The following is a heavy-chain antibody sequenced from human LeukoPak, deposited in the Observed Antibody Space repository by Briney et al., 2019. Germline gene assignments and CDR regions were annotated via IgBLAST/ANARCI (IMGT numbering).Heavy chain of an antibody. CDR1: GFTFSSYW. D-gene: IGHD3-10*01. CDR2: IKQDGSEK. V-gene: IGHV3-7*01. CDR3: ARDRGVYGAQGFDY. J-gene: IGHJ4*02. Sequence: GGSLRLSCAASGFTFSSYWMSWVRQAPGKGLEWVANIKQDGSEKYYVDSEKGRFTISRDNAKNSLYLQMNSLRAEDTAVYYCARDRGVYGAQGFDYWGQGTLVTVSS.